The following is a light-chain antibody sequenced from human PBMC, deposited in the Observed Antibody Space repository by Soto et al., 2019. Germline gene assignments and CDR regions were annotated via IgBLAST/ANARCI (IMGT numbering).Light chain of an antibody. Sequence: VLTQPPSASGTPGQRVTISCSTSSSNLGDNTVNWYQHVPGTAPKLLIYSYDQRPSGVPDRFSGSRSGTSASLAISGLQSEDEADYYCVAWDDSLNGYVVFGGGTKVTVL. CDR2: SYD. CDR1: SSNLGDNT. J-gene: IGLJ2*01. V-gene: IGLV1-44*01. CDR3: VAWDDSLNGYVV.